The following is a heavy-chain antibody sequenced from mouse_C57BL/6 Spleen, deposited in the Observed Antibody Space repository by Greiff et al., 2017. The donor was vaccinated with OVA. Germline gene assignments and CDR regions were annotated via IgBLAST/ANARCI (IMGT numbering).Heavy chain of an antibody. CDR2: IYPGRGST. Sequence: QVQLQQPGAELVKPGASVKMSCKASGYTFTSYWITWVKQRPGQGLEWSGDIYPGRGSTNYNEKFKSKATLTVDTSSSTAYMQLSSLTSEDSAVYYCAGYDYDVPAYWGQGTLVTVSA. J-gene: IGHJ3*01. V-gene: IGHV1-55*01. D-gene: IGHD2-4*01. CDR3: AGYDYDVPAY. CDR1: GYTFTSYW.